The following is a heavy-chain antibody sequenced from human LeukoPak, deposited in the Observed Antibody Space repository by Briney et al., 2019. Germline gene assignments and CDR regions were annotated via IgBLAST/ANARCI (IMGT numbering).Heavy chain of an antibody. Sequence: GGSLRLSCAASGFTVSSNYMSWVRQAPGKGLEWVSVIYSGGSTYYADSVKGRFTISRDNSRSTLYLQMNSLRPEDTAIYYCAREGYYGSGSPPSLYFDYWGQGTLVTVSS. CDR2: IYSGGST. CDR1: GFTVSSNY. D-gene: IGHD3-10*01. J-gene: IGHJ4*02. V-gene: IGHV3-53*05. CDR3: AREGYYGSGSPPSLYFDY.